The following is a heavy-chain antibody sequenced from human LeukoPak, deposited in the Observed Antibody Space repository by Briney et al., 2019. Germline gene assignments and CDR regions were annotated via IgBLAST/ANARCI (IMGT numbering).Heavy chain of an antibody. CDR2: IYTSGST. CDR1: GGSISSGRYY. CDR3: ARDGISYYDTLDAFDI. J-gene: IGHJ3*02. Sequence: PSQTLSLTCTVSGGSISSGRYYWSWIRQPAGKGLEWIGRIYTSGSTNYNPSLKSRVTISVDTSKNQLSLKLSSVTPADTAVYYCARDGISYYDTLDAFDIWGQGTMVTVSS. V-gene: IGHV4-61*02. D-gene: IGHD3-22*01.